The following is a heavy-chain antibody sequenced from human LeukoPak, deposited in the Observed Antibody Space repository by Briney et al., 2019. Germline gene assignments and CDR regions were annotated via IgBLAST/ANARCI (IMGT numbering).Heavy chain of an antibody. V-gene: IGHV3-23*01. D-gene: IGHD3/OR15-3a*01. CDR3: AKYGRRGLSCDY. CDR1: GFTFSSYA. CDR2: ISGSGGST. Sequence: GGSLRRSCAASGFTFSSYAMSWVRQAPGKGLEWVSAISGSGGSTYYADSVKGRFTISRDNSKNTLYLQMNSLRAEDTAVYYCAKYGRRGLSCDYRGQGTLVTVSS. J-gene: IGHJ4*02.